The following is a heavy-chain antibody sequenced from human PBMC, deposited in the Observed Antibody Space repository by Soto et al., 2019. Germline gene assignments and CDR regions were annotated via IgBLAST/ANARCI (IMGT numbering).Heavy chain of an antibody. Sequence: QVQLQESGPGLVKPSGTLSLTCAVSGGSISSSNWWSWVRQPPGKGLEWIGEIYHSGSTNYNPSLKSRVTISVDKSKNHFSLKLSSVTAADTAVYYCASYKASMVRGPTYWYFDLWGRGTLVTVSS. D-gene: IGHD3-10*01. CDR1: GGSISSSNW. V-gene: IGHV4-4*02. J-gene: IGHJ2*01. CDR2: IYHSGST. CDR3: ASYKASMVRGPTYWYFDL.